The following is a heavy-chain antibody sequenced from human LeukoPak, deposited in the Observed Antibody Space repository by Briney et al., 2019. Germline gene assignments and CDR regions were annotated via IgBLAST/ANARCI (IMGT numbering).Heavy chain of an antibody. CDR1: GFTFSSYA. J-gene: IGHJ4*02. CDR3: ARAGRDGYNWGFDY. CDR2: VSGSGGST. D-gene: IGHD5-24*01. Sequence: AGGSLRLSCAASGFTFSSYAMSWVRQAPGKGLEWVSAVSGSGGSTYYADSVKGRFTISRDNSKNTLYLQMNSLRAEDTAVYYCARAGRDGYNWGFDYWGQGTLVTVSS. V-gene: IGHV3-23*01.